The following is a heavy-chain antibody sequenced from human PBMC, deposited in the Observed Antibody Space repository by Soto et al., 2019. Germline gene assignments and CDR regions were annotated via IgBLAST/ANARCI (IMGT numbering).Heavy chain of an antibody. CDR1: GFSFSSYA. CDR3: AKVYDILTGYWFDP. J-gene: IGHJ5*02. CDR2: ISGSGGST. Sequence: PGGSLRLSCAASGFSFSSYAMSWVRQAPGKGLEWVSAISGSGGSTYYADSVKGRFTISRDNSKNTLYLQMNSLRAEDTAVYYCAKVYDILTGYWFDPWGQGPLVTVSS. V-gene: IGHV3-23*01. D-gene: IGHD3-9*01.